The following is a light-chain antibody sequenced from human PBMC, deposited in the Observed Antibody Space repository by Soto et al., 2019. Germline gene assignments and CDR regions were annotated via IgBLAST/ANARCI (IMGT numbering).Light chain of an antibody. CDR3: GTWDSRLSAAV. Sequence: QSVLTQPPSVSAAPGQKVTISCSGSSSNIGNNYVSWYQQLPGTAHKLLIYDNNKRPSGIPDRFSGSKSGTSATLGITGLQTGDEADYYCGTWDSRLSAAVFGGGTKLTVL. J-gene: IGLJ2*01. V-gene: IGLV1-51*01. CDR2: DNN. CDR1: SSNIGNNY.